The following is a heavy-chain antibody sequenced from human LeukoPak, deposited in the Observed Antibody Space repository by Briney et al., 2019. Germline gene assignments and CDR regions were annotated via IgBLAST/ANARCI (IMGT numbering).Heavy chain of an antibody. Sequence: GGSLRLSCAASGFTFSSYAMSWVRQAPGKGLEWVSAISGGGGSTYYADSVKGRFTISRDNSKNTLYLQMNSLRAEDTAVYYCAKDNQWFGELLFDYWGQGTLVTVSS. D-gene: IGHD3-10*01. CDR1: GFTFSSYA. CDR2: ISGGGGST. J-gene: IGHJ4*02. CDR3: AKDNQWFGELLFDY. V-gene: IGHV3-23*01.